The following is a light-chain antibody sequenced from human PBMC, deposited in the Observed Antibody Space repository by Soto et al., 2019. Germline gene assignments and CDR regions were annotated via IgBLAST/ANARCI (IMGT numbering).Light chain of an antibody. Sequence: DIQMTQSPSAMSASVGDRVTITCRASQGITKSLVWFQQKPGKVPKRLIYDASSLQSGVPSRFSGSGSGTEFTLTISSLQPEDSATYYCLQYNSYPVTFGGGTEVEIK. J-gene: IGKJ4*01. CDR2: DAS. CDR1: QGITKS. CDR3: LQYNSYPVT. V-gene: IGKV1-17*03.